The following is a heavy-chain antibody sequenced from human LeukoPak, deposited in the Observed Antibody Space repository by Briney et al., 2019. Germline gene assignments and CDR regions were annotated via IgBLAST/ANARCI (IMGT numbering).Heavy chain of an antibody. CDR1: GGSIGSSTYY. D-gene: IGHD6-13*01. CDR3: ARQRSSSSWADY. V-gene: IGHV4-39*01. Sequence: PSETLSLTCTVSGGSIGSSTYYWGWIRQPPGKGLEWIGNIYDSGSTHYDPSLKSRVTISVDTSKNQFSLNLSSVTAADTAVYYCARQRSSSSWADYWGQGALVTVSS. J-gene: IGHJ4*02. CDR2: IYDSGST.